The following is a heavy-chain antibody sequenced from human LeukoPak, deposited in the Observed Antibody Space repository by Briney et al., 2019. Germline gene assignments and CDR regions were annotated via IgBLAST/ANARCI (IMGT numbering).Heavy chain of an antibody. CDR1: GGSFSGYY. CDR2: INHSGST. Sequence: PSETLSLTCAVYGGSFSGYYWSWIRQPPGKGLEWIGEINHSGSTNYNPSLKSRVTISVDTSKNQFYLKLTSVTTADTAVYYCTRGGWYFDVWGRGTLVTVSS. J-gene: IGHJ2*01. CDR3: TRGGWYFDV. V-gene: IGHV4-34*01.